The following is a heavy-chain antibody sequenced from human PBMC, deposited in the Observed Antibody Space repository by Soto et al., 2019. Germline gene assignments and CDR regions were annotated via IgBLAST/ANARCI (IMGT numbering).Heavy chain of an antibody. CDR1: GGSFSGYY. CDR3: ARGPAELWYYYYCGMDV. V-gene: IGHV4-34*01. D-gene: IGHD5-18*01. CDR2: INHSGST. Sequence: PSETLSLTCAVYGGSFSGYYWSWIRQPPGKGLEWIGEINHSGSTNYNPSLKSRVTISVDTSKNQFSLKLSSVTAADTTVYYCARGPAELWYYYYCGMDVWGQGTTVTVS. J-gene: IGHJ6*02.